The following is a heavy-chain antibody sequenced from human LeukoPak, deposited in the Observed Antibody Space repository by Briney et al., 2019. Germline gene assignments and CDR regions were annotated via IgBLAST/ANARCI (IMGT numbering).Heavy chain of an antibody. CDR1: GFTFDDA. V-gene: IGHV3-9*03. CDR2: ISWNSNSV. D-gene: IGHD3-22*01. J-gene: IGHJ4*02. Sequence: GGSLRLSCAASGFTFDDAMHWVRQAPGKGLEWVSSISWNSNSVDYADSVKGRFTISRDNAKNSLYLQLNSLRAEDMALYYCARGRYYHDTSGYYSLDYWGQGTLVTVSS. CDR3: ARGRYYHDTSGYYSLDY.